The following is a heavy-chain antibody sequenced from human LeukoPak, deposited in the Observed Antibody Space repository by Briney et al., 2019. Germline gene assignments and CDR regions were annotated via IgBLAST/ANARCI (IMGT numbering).Heavy chain of an antibody. CDR3: ARHHDVDTAMYSPFDY. V-gene: IGHV1-69*13. J-gene: IGHJ4*02. D-gene: IGHD5-18*01. Sequence: ASVKVSCKASGGTFSSYAISWVRQAPGQGLEWMGGIIPIFGTANYAQKFQGRVTINADESTSTAYMELSSLRSEDTAVYYCARHHDVDTAMYSPFDYWGQGTLVTVSS. CDR1: GGTFSSYA. CDR2: IIPIFGTA.